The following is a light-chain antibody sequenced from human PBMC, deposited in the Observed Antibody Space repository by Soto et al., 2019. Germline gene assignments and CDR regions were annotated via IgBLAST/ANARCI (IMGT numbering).Light chain of an antibody. V-gene: IGKV3-15*01. J-gene: IGKJ1*01. CDR1: QSVSSN. Sequence: EIVMTQSPATLSVSPGERATLSCSPTQSVSSNLAWYQQKPGQAPRLLIYGASTRATGIPARFSGSGSGTEFTLTISSLQSEDFAVYYCQQYNNWPRTFGQGTKVDI. CDR2: GAS. CDR3: QQYNNWPRT.